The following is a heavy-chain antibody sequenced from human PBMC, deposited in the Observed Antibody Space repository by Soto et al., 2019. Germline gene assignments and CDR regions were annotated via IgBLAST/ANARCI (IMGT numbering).Heavy chain of an antibody. V-gene: IGHV1-2*02. CDR3: ARSLSPTDLNYPDSRDYYNGFDP. J-gene: IGHJ5*02. Sequence: ASVKVSCKASGYTFTGYYLHWVRQAPGQGLEWMGWINPKSGGTKYAQNFQGRVTMTRDTSISTAYMDLSRLRSGDTAVYYCARSLSPTDLNYPDSRDYYNGFDPWGQGTLVTVSS. CDR1: GYTFTGYY. D-gene: IGHD3-22*01. CDR2: INPKSGGT.